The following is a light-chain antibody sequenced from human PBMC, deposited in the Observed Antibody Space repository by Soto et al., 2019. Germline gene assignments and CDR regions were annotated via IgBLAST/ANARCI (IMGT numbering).Light chain of an antibody. CDR3: QSYDSRLSAVV. Sequence: QPVLTQPPSVSGAPGQRVTISCTGNSSNIGAGFDVHWYQQLPGTAPKLLIYDNSNRPSGVPDRFSGSKSGTSASLAITGLQAEDGTDYYCQSYDSRLSAVVFGGGTQLTVL. CDR1: SSNIGAGFD. V-gene: IGLV1-40*01. CDR2: DNS. J-gene: IGLJ2*01.